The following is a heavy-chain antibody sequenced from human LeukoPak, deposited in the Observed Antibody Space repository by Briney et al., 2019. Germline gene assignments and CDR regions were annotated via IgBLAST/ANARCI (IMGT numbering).Heavy chain of an antibody. J-gene: IGHJ3*02. V-gene: IGHV4-61*02. D-gene: IGHD2-2*01. CDR3: ARDRTYCSSTCRYDAFDI. CDR2: IYTSGST. Sequence: SETLSLTCTVSGGSISSGSYYWSWIRQPAGKGLEWIGRIYTSGSTNYNPSLKSRVTISVDTSKNQFSLKLSSVTAADTAVYYCARDRTYCSSTCRYDAFDIWGQGTMVTVSS. CDR1: GGSISSGSYY.